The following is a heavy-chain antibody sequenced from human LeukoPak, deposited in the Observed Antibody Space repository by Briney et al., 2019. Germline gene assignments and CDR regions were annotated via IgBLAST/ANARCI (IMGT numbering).Heavy chain of an antibody. Sequence: PSETLSLTCTVSGDSISSYYWSWIRPPPGKALEWIGYIYYSGIIKYNPSLKSRATISVDTSQNQFSLKLSSVTAADTAVYYCARTTEAHSWRTRYYDYYMDVWGKGTTVTVSS. CDR2: IYYSGII. J-gene: IGHJ6*03. CDR3: ARTTEAHSWRTRYYDYYMDV. CDR1: GDSISSYY. V-gene: IGHV4-59*01. D-gene: IGHD6-13*01.